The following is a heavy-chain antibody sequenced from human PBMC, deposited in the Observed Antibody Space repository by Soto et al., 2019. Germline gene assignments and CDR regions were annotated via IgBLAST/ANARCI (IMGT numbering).Heavy chain of an antibody. CDR1: GFTFSSYW. D-gene: IGHD2-21*01. V-gene: IGHV3-74*01. CDR3: ARDLIMVETPGDDFDY. J-gene: IGHJ4*02. Sequence: EVQLVESGGGLVQPGGSLRLSCAASGFTFSSYWMHWVRQAPGKGLVWVSRITPDGSATSYADSVKGRFTISRDNAKNTLDLPMSSLRADDTAVYYCARDLIMVETPGDDFDYWGQGTLVTVSS. CDR2: ITPDGSAT.